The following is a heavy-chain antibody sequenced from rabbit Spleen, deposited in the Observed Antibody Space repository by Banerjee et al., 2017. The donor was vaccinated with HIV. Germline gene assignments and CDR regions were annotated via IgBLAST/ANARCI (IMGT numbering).Heavy chain of an antibody. CDR1: GISFSAGYY. CDR3: ARCPYAVHSGNGHANLNL. J-gene: IGHJ4*01. V-gene: IGHV1S40*01. Sequence: QSLEESGGDLVKPGASLTLTCTASGISFSAGYYMCWVRQAPGKGPEWVACIYISDGSTYYANWAKGRFTVSKTSSTTVTLQMTSLTVADTATYFCARCPYAVHSGNGHANLNLWGQGTLVTVS. D-gene: IGHD4-2*01. CDR2: IYISDGST.